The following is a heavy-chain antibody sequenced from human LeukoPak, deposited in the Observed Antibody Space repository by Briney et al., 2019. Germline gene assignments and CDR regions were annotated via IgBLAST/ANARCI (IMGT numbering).Heavy chain of an antibody. J-gene: IGHJ4*02. D-gene: IGHD2-2*02. CDR3: ARVHQNLYIDY. CDR2: IYYSGST. CDR1: GGSISSYY. Sequence: SETLSLTCTVSGGSISSYYWCWIRQPPGKGLEWIGYIYYSGSTNYNPSLKSRVTISVDTSKNQFSLKLSSVTAADTAVYYCARVHQNLYIDYWGQGTLVTVSS. V-gene: IGHV4-59*12.